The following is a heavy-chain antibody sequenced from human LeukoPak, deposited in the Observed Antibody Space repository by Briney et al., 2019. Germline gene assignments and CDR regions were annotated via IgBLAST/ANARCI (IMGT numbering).Heavy chain of an antibody. CDR3: ARETYYYDSSGSSWYFDY. V-gene: IGHV4-39*07. Sequence: SETLSLTCTVSGGSISSSSYYWGWIRQPPGKGLEWIGSIYYSGSTYYNPSLKSRVTMSVDTSKNQFSLKLSSVTAADTAVYYCARETYYYDSSGSSWYFDYWGQGTLVTVSS. D-gene: IGHD3-22*01. J-gene: IGHJ4*02. CDR2: IYYSGST. CDR1: GGSISSSSYY.